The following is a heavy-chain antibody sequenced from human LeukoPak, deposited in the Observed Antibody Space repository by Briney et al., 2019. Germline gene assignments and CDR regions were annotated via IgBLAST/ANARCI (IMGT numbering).Heavy chain of an antibody. CDR1: GFTFSSYA. Sequence: GGTLGLSCAASGFTFSSYAMHWVRQAPGEGLEWVAVISYDGSNKYDADSVKGRFTISRDNAKNSLYLQMNSLRAEDTAVYYCAREESLFWSGYSARHYYYYYYMDVWGKGTTVTVSS. J-gene: IGHJ6*03. D-gene: IGHD3-3*01. CDR3: AREESLFWSGYSARHYYYYYYMDV. CDR2: ISYDGSNK. V-gene: IGHV3-30*04.